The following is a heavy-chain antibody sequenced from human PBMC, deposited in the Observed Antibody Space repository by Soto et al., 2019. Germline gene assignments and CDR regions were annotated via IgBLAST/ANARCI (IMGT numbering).Heavy chain of an antibody. V-gene: IGHV3-30*18. CDR3: AKAGGGFGDFVHH. D-gene: IGHD3-10*01. Sequence: LRLSCAASGFTSRSYGMHWVRQAPGKGLEWVTGILYDGSDTYYAASVKGRFTISIDNSKNKLYLQMKTLRTEDSAVYYCAKAGGGFGDFVHHWGQGTPVTVSS. J-gene: IGHJ4*02. CDR1: GFTSRSYG. CDR2: ILYDGSDT.